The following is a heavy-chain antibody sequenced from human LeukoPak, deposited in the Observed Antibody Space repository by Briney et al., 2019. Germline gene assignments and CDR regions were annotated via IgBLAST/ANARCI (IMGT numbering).Heavy chain of an antibody. D-gene: IGHD3-9*01. Sequence: PSETLSLTCTVSGGSISSSSYYWGWIRQPPGKGLEWIGSIYYSGSTCCNPSLKSRVTISVDTSKNQFSLKLSSVTAADTAVYYCASNEDYFDWFPGMFDYWGQGTLVTVSS. J-gene: IGHJ4*02. CDR3: ASNEDYFDWFPGMFDY. CDR1: GGSISSSSYY. V-gene: IGHV4-39*01. CDR2: IYYSGST.